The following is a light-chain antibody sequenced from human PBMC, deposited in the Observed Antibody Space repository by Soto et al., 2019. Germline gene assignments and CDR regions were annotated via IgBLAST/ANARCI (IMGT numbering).Light chain of an antibody. CDR2: RAS. CDR1: ESVSSSY. J-gene: IGKJ1*01. CDR3: QQYGSSPPT. Sequence: VVLIQSAATLSGSPGGRATLSCGASESVSSSYLAWYQQKPGQAPRVLIYRASSRATGIPDRFSGSGSGTDFTINITRLEPEDFAEYHCQQYGSSPPTLGQGTKVAIK. V-gene: IGKV3-20*01.